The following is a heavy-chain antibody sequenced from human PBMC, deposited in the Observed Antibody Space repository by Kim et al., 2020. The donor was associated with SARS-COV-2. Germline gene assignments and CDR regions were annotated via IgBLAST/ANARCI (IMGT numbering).Heavy chain of an antibody. CDR1: GGSISSSSYY. J-gene: IGHJ3*02. Sequence: SETLSLTCTVSGGSISSSSYYWGWIRQPPGKGLEWIGSIYYSGSTYYNPSLKSRVTISVDTSKNQFSLKLSSVTAADTAVYYCAIPSYQLRMHDAFDIWGQGTMVTVSS. CDR2: IYYSGST. V-gene: IGHV4-39*01. D-gene: IGHD2-2*01. CDR3: AIPSYQLRMHDAFDI.